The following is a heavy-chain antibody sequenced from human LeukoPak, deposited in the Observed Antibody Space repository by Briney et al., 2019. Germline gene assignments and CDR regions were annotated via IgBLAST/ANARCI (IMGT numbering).Heavy chain of an antibody. CDR3: AREGDGYNSFYYFDY. CDR1: GGSISSYY. D-gene: IGHD5-24*01. V-gene: IGHV4-59*01. CDR2: IYYSGST. Sequence: PSETLSLTCTVSGGSISSYYWSWIRQPPGKGLEWIGYIYYSGSTNYNPSLKGRVTISVDTSKNQFSLKLSSVTAADTAVYYCAREGDGYNSFYYFDYWGQGTLVTVSS. J-gene: IGHJ4*02.